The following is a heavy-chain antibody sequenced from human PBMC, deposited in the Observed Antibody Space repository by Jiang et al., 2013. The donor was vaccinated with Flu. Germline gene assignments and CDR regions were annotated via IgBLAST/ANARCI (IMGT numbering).Heavy chain of an antibody. Sequence: KPTQTLTMTCTFSGFSLRTNEMCVSWIRQPPGKTLEWLALIYWDDDKRYSPSLKSRLTIIKDTSKNQAVLRMTNMDPVDTATYYCAHLYHFHSSGYYFGSWGQGTLVTVSS. CDR3: AHLYHFHSSGYYFGS. V-gene: IGHV2-5*08. D-gene: IGHD3-22*01. CDR1: GFSLRTNEMC. J-gene: IGHJ4*02. CDR2: IYWDDDK.